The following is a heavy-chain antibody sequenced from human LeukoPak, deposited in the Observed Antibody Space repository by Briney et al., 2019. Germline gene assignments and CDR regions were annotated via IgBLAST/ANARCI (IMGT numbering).Heavy chain of an antibody. J-gene: IGHJ4*02. CDR3: ARDCHCSSTSCYDY. Sequence: GASVKVSCKASGYTFTGYYMHWVRQAPGQGLEWMGWINPNSGGTNYAQKFQGRVTMTRDTSISTAYMELSRLRSDDTAVYYCARDCHCSSTSCYDYWGQGTLVTVSS. V-gene: IGHV1-2*02. CDR1: GYTFTGYY. D-gene: IGHD2-2*01. CDR2: INPNSGGT.